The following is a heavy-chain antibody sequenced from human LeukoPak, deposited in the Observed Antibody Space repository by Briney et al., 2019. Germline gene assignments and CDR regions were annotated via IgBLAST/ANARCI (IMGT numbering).Heavy chain of an antibody. CDR3: ARDKNKKSFNWLPV. J-gene: IGHJ4*02. CDR1: GGSISSSNW. CDR2: IHHSGST. V-gene: IGHV4-4*02. D-gene: IGHD5-12*01. Sequence: SGTLSLTCVVSGGSISSSNWWSWVRQPPGKGLEWIGDIHHSGSTNYNPSLKSRVTMSVDKSKNQFSLKLSSVTAADTAVYYCARDKNKKSFNWLPVWGQGTLVTVSS.